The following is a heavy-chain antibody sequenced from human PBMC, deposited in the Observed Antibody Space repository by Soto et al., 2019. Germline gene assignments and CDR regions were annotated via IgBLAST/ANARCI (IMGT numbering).Heavy chain of an antibody. CDR2: IWYDGSNK. CDR1: GFTFSSYG. CDR3: AREPYSSSYLGYYYYGMDV. V-gene: IGHV3-33*01. Sequence: QVQLVESGGGVVQPGRSLRLSCAASGFTFSSYGMHWVRQAPGKGLEWVAVIWYDGSNKYYADSVKGRFTISRDNSKNTLYLQMNSLRAEDTAVYYCAREPYSSSYLGYYYYGMDVWGQGTTVTVSS. J-gene: IGHJ6*02. D-gene: IGHD6-6*01.